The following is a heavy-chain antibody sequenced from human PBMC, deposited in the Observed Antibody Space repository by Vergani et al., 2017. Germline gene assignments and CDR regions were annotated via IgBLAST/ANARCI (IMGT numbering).Heavy chain of an antibody. Sequence: EVQLMESGGGWAQPGGSLRLSCAASGFTFSSYSMNWVRQAPGKGLEWVSSISSSSSYIYYADSVKGRFTISRDNAKNSLYLQMNSLRAEDTAVYYCARDTTDCSGGSCYAYYYYGMDVWGQGTTVTVSS. CDR3: ARDTTDCSGGSCYAYYYYGMDV. CDR1: GFTFSSYS. J-gene: IGHJ6*02. V-gene: IGHV3-21*01. D-gene: IGHD2-15*01. CDR2: ISSSSSYI.